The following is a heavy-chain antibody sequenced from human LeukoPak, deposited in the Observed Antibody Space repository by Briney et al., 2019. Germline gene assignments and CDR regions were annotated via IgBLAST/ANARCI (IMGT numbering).Heavy chain of an antibody. V-gene: IGHV1-2*02. CDR1: GYTFTGYY. Sequence: GASVKVSRXASGYTFTGYYMHWVRQAPGQGLGWMGWINPNSGGTNYAQKFQGRVTMTRDTSISTAYMELSRLRSDDTAVYYCARGLITMVRGVSFLVYWGQGTLVTVSS. D-gene: IGHD3-10*01. CDR3: ARGLITMVRGVSFLVY. J-gene: IGHJ4*02. CDR2: INPNSGGT.